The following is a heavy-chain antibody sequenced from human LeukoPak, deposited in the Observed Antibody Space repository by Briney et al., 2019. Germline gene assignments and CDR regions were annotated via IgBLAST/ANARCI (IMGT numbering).Heavy chain of an antibody. Sequence: GGSLRVSCAASGFTFGSHAMSWVRQAPGKGLEWVSSISAGGGGTSHADSVKGRITISRDNSKNTVYLQMNSLRAEDTAVYFCVKTFQYSSNWYDYWGQGTLVTVSS. CDR2: ISAGGGGT. V-gene: IGHV3-23*01. D-gene: IGHD6-6*01. CDR1: GFTFGSHA. J-gene: IGHJ5*01. CDR3: VKTFQYSSNWYDY.